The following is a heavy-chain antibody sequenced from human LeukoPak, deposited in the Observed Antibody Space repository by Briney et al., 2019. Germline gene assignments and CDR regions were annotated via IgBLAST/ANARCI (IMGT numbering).Heavy chain of an antibody. Sequence: GGSLRLSCAASEFTFSDYYMSWIRQAPGQGLEWVSYISNSGSTTYYADSVKGRFTISRDNAKNSLYLQMNSLRAEDTAVYYCARGAQELYDAFDIWGQGTMVTVSS. D-gene: IGHD6-13*01. CDR1: EFTFSDYY. CDR3: ARGAQELYDAFDI. CDR2: ISNSGSTT. V-gene: IGHV3-11*01. J-gene: IGHJ3*02.